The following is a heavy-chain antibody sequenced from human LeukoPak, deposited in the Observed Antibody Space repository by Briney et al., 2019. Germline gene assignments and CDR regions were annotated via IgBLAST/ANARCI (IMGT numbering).Heavy chain of an antibody. J-gene: IGHJ3*02. D-gene: IGHD3-16*01. V-gene: IGHV3-30*03. CDR1: GFTFSSYG. CDR2: ISYDGSNK. Sequence: GGSLRLSCAASGFTFSSYGMHWVRQAPGKGLEWVAVISYDGSNKYYADSVKGRFTISRDNSKNTLYLQMNSLRAEDTAVYYCAFDSLGELARVRTAAFDIWGQGTMVTVSS. CDR3: AFDSLGELARVRTAAFDI.